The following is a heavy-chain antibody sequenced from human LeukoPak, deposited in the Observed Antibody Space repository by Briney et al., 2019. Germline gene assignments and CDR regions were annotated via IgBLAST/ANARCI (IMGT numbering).Heavy chain of an antibody. CDR2: INHSGST. V-gene: IGHV4-34*01. CDR1: GGSFSGYY. CDR3: ARGTRHIAAASRFDP. D-gene: IGHD6-13*01. Sequence: SETLSFNCAVYGGSFSGYYWSWLRQPPGKGLEWIGEINHSGSTNYNPSLKSRVTISVDTSKNQFSLKLSSVTAADTAVYYCARGTRHIAAASRFDPWGQGTLVTVSS. J-gene: IGHJ5*02.